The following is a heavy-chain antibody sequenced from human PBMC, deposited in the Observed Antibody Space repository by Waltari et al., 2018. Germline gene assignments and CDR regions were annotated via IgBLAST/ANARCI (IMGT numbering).Heavy chain of an antibody. J-gene: IGHJ6*02. Sequence: EVQLVESGGGLIQPGGSLRLSCAASGFAVSSNYMGWVRQATGKGLEWVSVIYSGGRTYQADSAKGRFTISRDNSKNTLYLQMNSLRAEDTAVYYCARGSLLWRYGMDVWGQGTTVTVSS. CDR1: GFAVSSNY. CDR3: ARGSLLWRYGMDV. CDR2: IYSGGRT. V-gene: IGHV3-53*01. D-gene: IGHD2-21*01.